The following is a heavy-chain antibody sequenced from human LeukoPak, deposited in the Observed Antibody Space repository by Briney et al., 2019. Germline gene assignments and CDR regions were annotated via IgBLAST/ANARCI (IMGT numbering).Heavy chain of an antibody. J-gene: IGHJ6*02. CDR3: AREKGPDYDILTGYSSGGMDV. D-gene: IGHD3-9*01. Sequence: ASVKVSCKASGYTFTGYYMHWVRQAPGQGLEWMGWINPNSGGTNYAQKFQGRVTMTRDTSVSTAYMELSRLRSDDTAVYYCAREKGPDYDILTGYSSGGMDVWGQGTTVTVSS. V-gene: IGHV1-2*02. CDR2: INPNSGGT. CDR1: GYTFTGYY.